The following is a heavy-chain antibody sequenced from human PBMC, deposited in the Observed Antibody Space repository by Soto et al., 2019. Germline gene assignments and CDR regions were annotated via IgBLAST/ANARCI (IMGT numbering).Heavy chain of an antibody. V-gene: IGHV1-69*01. CDR1: GGTFRSYA. J-gene: IGHJ3*02. CDR2: IIPIFGTA. Sequence: QVQLVQSGAEVKKPGSSVKVSCKASGGTFRSYAISWVRQAPGQGLEWMGGIIPIFGTANYAQKFQGRVTITADESTSTAYMELSSLRSEDTAVYYCARDSCSGGSCYEEGAFDIWGQGTMVTVSS. CDR3: ARDSCSGGSCYEEGAFDI. D-gene: IGHD2-15*01.